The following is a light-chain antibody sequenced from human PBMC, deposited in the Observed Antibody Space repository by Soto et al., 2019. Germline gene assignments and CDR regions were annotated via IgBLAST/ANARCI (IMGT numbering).Light chain of an antibody. CDR3: QQRGNWIT. Sequence: EIVLTQSPATLSLSPGERATLSCRASQSVSSYLAWYQQKPGQAPRLLIYYASIRATGIPARFSASGSGTDFTLTISSREPEDSAVYYCQQRGNWITFGPGTRLEIK. CDR1: QSVSSY. CDR2: YAS. V-gene: IGKV3-11*01. J-gene: IGKJ5*01.